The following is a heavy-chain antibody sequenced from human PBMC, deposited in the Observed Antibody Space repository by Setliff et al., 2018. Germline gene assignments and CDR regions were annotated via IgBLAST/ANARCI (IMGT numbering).Heavy chain of an antibody. J-gene: IGHJ4*02. CDR3: VRGPGPSVVVAMPFDR. CDR2: ISPYNGNT. V-gene: IGHV1-18*01. D-gene: IGHD5-12*01. Sequence: ASVKVSCKASGYTFTSYGISWVRQAPGQGLEWMGWISPYNGNTNYAQKFQGRVTMTTDSSTTTVYMEVASLRSDDTAVYYCVRGPGPSVVVAMPFDRWGQGTLVTVSS. CDR1: GYTFTSYG.